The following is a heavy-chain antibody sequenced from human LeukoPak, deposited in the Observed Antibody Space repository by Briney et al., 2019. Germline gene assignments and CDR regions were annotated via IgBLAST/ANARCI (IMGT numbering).Heavy chain of an antibody. J-gene: IGHJ4*02. CDR3: AKSPDGSYGLSFDY. CDR1: GFTVGSNY. V-gene: IGHV3-53*01. CDR2: IYSSGTT. Sequence: GGSLRLSCAGSGFTVGSNYMSWVRQAPGKGLEWVSVIYSSGTTYYADSVRGRFTISRDNSKNTLYLQMNSLRAEDTAVYYCAKSPDGSYGLSFDYWGQGTLVTVSS. D-gene: IGHD1-26*01.